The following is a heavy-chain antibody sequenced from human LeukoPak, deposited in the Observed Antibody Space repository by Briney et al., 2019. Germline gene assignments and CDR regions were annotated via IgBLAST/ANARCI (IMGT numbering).Heavy chain of an antibody. D-gene: IGHD3-10*01. V-gene: IGHV3-15*01. CDR2: IKSKTDGGTT. CDR3: TTEKRGWPGYYGMDV. CDR1: GFTFSSYA. Sequence: GGSLRLSCAASGFTFSSYAMSWVRQAPGKGLEWVGRIKSKTDGGTTDYAAPVKGRFTISRDDSKNTLYLQMNSLKTEDTAVYYCTTEKRGWPGYYGMDVWGQGTTVTVSS. J-gene: IGHJ6*02.